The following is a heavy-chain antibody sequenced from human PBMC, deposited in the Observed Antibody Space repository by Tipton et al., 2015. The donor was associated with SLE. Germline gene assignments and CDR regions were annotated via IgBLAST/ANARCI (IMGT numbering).Heavy chain of an antibody. Sequence: TLSLTCTVSSGSISSYYWSWIRQPPGKGLEWIAYVHNSGRTNFNPSLRSRVAISIDTSKNQFSLKLTSVTAADTAVYYCARGGIDYGDYEGGPGFDYWGQGTLVTVSS. CDR2: VHNSGRT. J-gene: IGHJ4*02. CDR3: ARGGIDYGDYEGGPGFDY. V-gene: IGHV4-59*12. D-gene: IGHD4-17*01. CDR1: SGSISSYY.